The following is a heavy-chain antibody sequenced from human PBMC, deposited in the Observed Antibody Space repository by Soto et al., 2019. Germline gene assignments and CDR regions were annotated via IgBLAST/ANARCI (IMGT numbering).Heavy chain of an antibody. CDR2: IIPIFGTA. V-gene: IGHV1-69*01. CDR3: AVVKYYCGSAGRERGGGWVAYDY. J-gene: IGHJ4*02. CDR1: GGTFSSYA. D-gene: IGHD2-21*01. Sequence: QVQLVQSGAEVKKPGSSVKVSCKASGGTFSSYAISWVRQAPGQGLEWMGGIIPIFGTANYAQKFQGRVTLPADESASQANMDLGGLRAEDAALHDCAVVKYYCGSAGRERGGGWVAYDYRGQGTLVTVSS.